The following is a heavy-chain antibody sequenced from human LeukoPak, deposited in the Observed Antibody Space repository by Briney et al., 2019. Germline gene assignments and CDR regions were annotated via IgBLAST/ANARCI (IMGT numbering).Heavy chain of an antibody. J-gene: IGHJ4*02. CDR1: GFTFSSYA. D-gene: IGHD3-10*01. Sequence: GGSLRLSCAASGFTFSSYAMSWVRQAPGKGLEWVSAISGSGGSTYYADSVKGRFTISRDNSKNTRYLQMNSLRAEDTAVYYCAKSVWFGELVGWGQGTLVTVSS. CDR2: ISGSGGST. CDR3: AKSVWFGELVG. V-gene: IGHV3-23*01.